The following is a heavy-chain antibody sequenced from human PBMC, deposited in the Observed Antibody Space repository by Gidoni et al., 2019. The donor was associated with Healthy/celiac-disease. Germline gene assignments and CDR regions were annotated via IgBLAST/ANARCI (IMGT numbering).Heavy chain of an antibody. CDR3: AKQQLIPDCPTIFDY. D-gene: IGHD6-13*01. CDR2: IYYSGST. CDR1: GGSISSSSYY. Sequence: QLQLQESGPGLVKPSETLSLTCTVSGGSISSSSYYWGWIRQPPGKGLEWIGSIYYSGSTYYNPSLKSRVTISVDTSKNQFSLKLSSVTAADTAVYYCAKQQLIPDCPTIFDYWGQGTLVTVSS. J-gene: IGHJ4*02. V-gene: IGHV4-39*01.